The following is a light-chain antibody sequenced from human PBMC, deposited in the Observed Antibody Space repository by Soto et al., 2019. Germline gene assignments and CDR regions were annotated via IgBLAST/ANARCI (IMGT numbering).Light chain of an antibody. J-gene: IGKJ4*01. CDR1: QSIGNN. V-gene: IGKV3D-15*01. CDR3: QQYNNWPLT. CDR2: GAF. Sequence: EIVMTQSPVTLSVSPGESATLSCRASQSIGNNLAWYQKKRGQAPRLLIYGAFTRATGIPARFRGSESGTDFTLTISSLQSEDFAVYYCQQYNNWPLTVGGGTKVEIK.